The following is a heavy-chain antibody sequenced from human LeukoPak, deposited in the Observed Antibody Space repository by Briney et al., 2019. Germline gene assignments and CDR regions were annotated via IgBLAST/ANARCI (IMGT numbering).Heavy chain of an antibody. D-gene: IGHD3-10*01. V-gene: IGHV3-48*04. CDR2: ISSSSSTI. CDR3: ATLRETYYYGSGSYF. CDR1: GFTFSSFS. Sequence: GGSLRLSCAASGFTFSSFSMNWVRQAPGKGLEWVSYISSSSSTIYYADSVKGRFTISRDNAKNSLYLQMNSLRAEDTAVYYCATLRETYYYGSGSYFWGQGTLVTVSS. J-gene: IGHJ4*02.